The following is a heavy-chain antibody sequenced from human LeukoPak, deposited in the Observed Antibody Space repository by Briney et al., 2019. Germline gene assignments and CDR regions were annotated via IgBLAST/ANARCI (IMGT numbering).Heavy chain of an antibody. D-gene: IGHD4-11*01. CDR2: ISGSGTST. J-gene: IGHJ4*02. CDR1: GFTFSSYA. Sequence: GGSLRLSCAASGFTFSSYAMIWVRQAPGKGLEWVSLISGSGTSTYYADSVKGRFTISRDNSKSTLYLQMNSLRAEDTAVYYCAKEDYSSSFDYWGQGTLVTVSS. V-gene: IGHV3-23*01. CDR3: AKEDYSSSFDY.